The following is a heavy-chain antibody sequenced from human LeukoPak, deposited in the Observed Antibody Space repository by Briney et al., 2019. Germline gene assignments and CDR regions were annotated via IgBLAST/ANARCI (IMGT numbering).Heavy chain of an antibody. CDR2: IYYSGNT. V-gene: IGHV4-59*01. Sequence: AETLSLTFTVSGGSISSYYWSWIRQPPGKGLFWIGYIYYSGNTNYNPSLNSRVTISVDTSKNQFSLRLSSVTAAAKAIYYCARDLGYCSTASCYGWFDPWGQGTLVTVSS. D-gene: IGHD2-2*01. J-gene: IGHJ5*02. CDR3: ARDLGYCSTASCYGWFDP. CDR1: GGSISSYY.